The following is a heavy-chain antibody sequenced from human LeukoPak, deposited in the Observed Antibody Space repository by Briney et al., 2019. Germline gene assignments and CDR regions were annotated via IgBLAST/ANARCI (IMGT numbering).Heavy chain of an antibody. CDR1: GFTFSSYG. Sequence: PGGSLRLSCAASGFTFSSYGMHWVRQAPGKGLEWVAVISYDGSNKYYADSVKGRFTISRDNSKNTLYLQMNSLRAEDTAVYYCAKEEEDSSWPYDYWGQGTLVTVSS. V-gene: IGHV3-30*18. J-gene: IGHJ4*02. CDR2: ISYDGSNK. D-gene: IGHD6-13*01. CDR3: AKEEEDSSWPYDY.